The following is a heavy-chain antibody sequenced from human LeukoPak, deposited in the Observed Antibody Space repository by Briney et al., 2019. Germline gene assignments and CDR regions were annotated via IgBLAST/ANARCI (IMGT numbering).Heavy chain of an antibody. CDR2: LSGSGDST. V-gene: IGHV3-23*01. Sequence: GGSLRLSCAASGFTFSSSAMTWVRQAPEKGLEWVSTLSGSGDSTYYADSVKGRFTISRDNSKNTLFLEMNRLRAEDTAVYYCAKDPTDFDSSGQTYFDYWGQGTLVTVSS. D-gene: IGHD3-22*01. CDR1: GFTFSSSA. CDR3: AKDPTDFDSSGQTYFDY. J-gene: IGHJ4*02.